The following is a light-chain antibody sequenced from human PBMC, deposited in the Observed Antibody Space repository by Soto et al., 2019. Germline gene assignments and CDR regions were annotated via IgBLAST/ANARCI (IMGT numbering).Light chain of an antibody. J-gene: IGKJ4*01. CDR2: DAS. CDR3: QQRINWPLT. Sequence: EIVLTQSPATPSLSPGERATLSCRASQSVTSFLAWYQQKPGQAPRLLIYDASNRATGIPARFSGRGSGTDFTLTISSLEPEDFAVYYCQQRINWPLTFGGGTKVEIK. V-gene: IGKV3-11*01. CDR1: QSVTSF.